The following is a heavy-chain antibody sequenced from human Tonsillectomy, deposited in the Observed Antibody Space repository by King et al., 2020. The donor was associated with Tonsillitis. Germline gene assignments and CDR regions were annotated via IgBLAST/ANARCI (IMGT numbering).Heavy chain of an antibody. CDR3: AREFQSSRPLDY. J-gene: IGHJ4*02. Sequence: VQLQESGPGLVKPSETLSLTCTVSGGSISSYYWSWIRQPAGKGLEWIGRIYTSGSTNYNLSLKSRVTMSVDTSKNQFSLKRSAVTAADTAVYYCAREFQSSRPLDYWGQGTLVTVSS. CDR1: GGSISSYY. V-gene: IGHV4-4*07. D-gene: IGHD6-13*01. CDR2: IYTSGST.